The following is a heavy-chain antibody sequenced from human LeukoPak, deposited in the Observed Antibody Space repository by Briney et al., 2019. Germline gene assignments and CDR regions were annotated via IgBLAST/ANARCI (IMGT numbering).Heavy chain of an antibody. CDR2: ISAYNGNT. V-gene: IGHV1-18*01. Sequence: GASVKVSCKASGYTFTSYGISWVRQAPGQGLEWMGWISAYNGNTNYAQKLQGRVTMTTDTSTSTAYMELRSLRSDDTAVYYCARDGIVLMVYAITDYWGQGTLVTVSS. J-gene: IGHJ4*02. CDR1: GYTFTSYG. CDR3: ARDGIVLMVYAITDY. D-gene: IGHD2-8*01.